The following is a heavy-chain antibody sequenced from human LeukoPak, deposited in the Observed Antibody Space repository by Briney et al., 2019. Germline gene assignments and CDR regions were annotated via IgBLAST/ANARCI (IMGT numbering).Heavy chain of an antibody. V-gene: IGHV4-34*01. J-gene: IGHJ6*02. CDR1: GGSFSGYY. CDR3: ARDKKQQLFYYYGMDV. Sequence: SETLSLTCAVYGGSFSGYYWSWIRQPPGKGLEWIGEINHSGSTNYNPSLKSRVTISVDTSKNQFSLKLSSVTAADTAVYYCARDKKQQLFYYYGMDVWGQGTTVTVSS. CDR2: INHSGST. D-gene: IGHD6-13*01.